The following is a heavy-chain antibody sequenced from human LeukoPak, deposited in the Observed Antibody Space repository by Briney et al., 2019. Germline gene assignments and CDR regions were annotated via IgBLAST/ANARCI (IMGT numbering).Heavy chain of an antibody. CDR2: KNPNSGNS. CDR1: XXTFTXYD. J-gene: IGHJ4*02. V-gene: IGHV1-8*01. Sequence: ASVXXXXXXSXXTFTXYDIXXVRQATGQGREWMGYKNPNSGNSAYVQKFQGRVTITTDASITTAYMELSGLRSEDTALYYCAREGLDYWGQGTLVTVSS. CDR3: AREGLDY.